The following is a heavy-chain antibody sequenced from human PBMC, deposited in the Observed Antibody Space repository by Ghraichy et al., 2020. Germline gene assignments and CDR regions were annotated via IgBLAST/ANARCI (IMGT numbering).Heavy chain of an antibody. V-gene: IGHV3-7*01. CDR2: IKQDGSEK. D-gene: IGHD6-6*01. CDR1: GITFSSYW. J-gene: IGHJ6*03. CDR3: ARAGRQQLVPRYYYMDV. Sequence: LSLTCAASGITFSSYWMSWVRQAPGKGLEWVANIKQDGSEKYYVDSVKGRFTISRDNAKNSLYLQMNSLRAEDTAVYYCARAGRQQLVPRYYYMDVWGKGTTVTVSS.